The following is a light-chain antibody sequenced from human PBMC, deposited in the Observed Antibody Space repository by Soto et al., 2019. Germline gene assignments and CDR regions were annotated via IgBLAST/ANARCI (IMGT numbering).Light chain of an antibody. CDR1: QSISSN. CDR3: QHYNNLPLT. V-gene: IGKV3-15*01. CDR2: GAS. Sequence: EIVMTQSPGTLSLSPGERATLSCRASQSISSNLAWYQQKPGQAPRLLIYGASTRAPGIPARFSGSGSGTEFTLAISSLQPEDFAVYYCQHYNNLPLTFGGGTEVEIK. J-gene: IGKJ4*01.